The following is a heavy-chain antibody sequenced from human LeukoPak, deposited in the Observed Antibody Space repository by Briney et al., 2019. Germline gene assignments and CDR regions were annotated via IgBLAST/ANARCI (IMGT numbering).Heavy chain of an antibody. D-gene: IGHD2-21*02. Sequence: ASVKVSCKASGYTFTGQYIHWVRQAPGQGLEWMGWINPNSGGTNYAQKFQGRVTMTRDTSISTAYMELSRLRSDDTAVYYCARDLCGDCYSMLFWGQGTLVTVSS. CDR2: INPNSGGT. CDR3: ARDLCGDCYSMLF. V-gene: IGHV1-2*02. CDR1: GYTFTGQY. J-gene: IGHJ4*02.